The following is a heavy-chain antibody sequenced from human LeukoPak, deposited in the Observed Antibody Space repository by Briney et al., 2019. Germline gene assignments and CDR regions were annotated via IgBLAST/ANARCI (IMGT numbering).Heavy chain of an antibody. D-gene: IGHD3-22*01. V-gene: IGHV1-18*01. CDR1: GYTFTSYG. J-gene: IGHJ4*02. CDR2: ISAYNGTP. Sequence: ASVKVSCKASGYTFTSYGISWVRQAPGQGLEWMGWISAYNGTPNLAQKFQGRVTMTTDTSTSTVYMELRSLRSDDTAVYYCARDGSYYYDSSRYNSLYWGQGTLVTVSS. CDR3: ARDGSYYYDSSRYNSLY.